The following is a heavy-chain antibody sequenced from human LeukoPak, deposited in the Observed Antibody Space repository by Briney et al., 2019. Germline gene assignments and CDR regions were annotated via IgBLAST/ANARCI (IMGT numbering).Heavy chain of an antibody. Sequence: KPSETLSLTCTVSGGSISSGSYYWSWIRQPPGKGLEWIGYIYYSGSTNYNPSLKSRVTISVDTSKNQFSLKLSSVTAADTAVYYCARRSYYDSSGYPAIDYWGQGTLVTVSS. V-gene: IGHV4-61*01. CDR3: ARRSYYDSSGYPAIDY. CDR2: IYYSGST. D-gene: IGHD3-22*01. CDR1: GGSISSGSYY. J-gene: IGHJ4*02.